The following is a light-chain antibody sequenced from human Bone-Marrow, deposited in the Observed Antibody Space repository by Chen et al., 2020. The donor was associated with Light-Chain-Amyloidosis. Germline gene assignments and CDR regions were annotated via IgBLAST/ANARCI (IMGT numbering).Light chain of an antibody. CDR1: QDIGDW. Sequence: DLRMTQSPPTLSASVGDRVTITCRASQDIGDWLAWFQQKPGKAPNLLIYKASNLQRGVPSRFTGSGSGTEFTLTIDSLQPDDFALYFCQQYKSYTFTFGQGTQL. CDR2: KAS. V-gene: IGKV1-5*03. CDR3: QQYKSYTFT. J-gene: IGKJ2*01.